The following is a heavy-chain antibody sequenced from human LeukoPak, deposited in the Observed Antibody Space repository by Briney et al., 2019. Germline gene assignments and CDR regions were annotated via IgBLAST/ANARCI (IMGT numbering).Heavy chain of an antibody. CDR3: AKDVGETYQLPPGAY. J-gene: IGHJ4*02. CDR2: IRYDGSNK. D-gene: IGHD2-2*01. V-gene: IGHV3-30*02. CDR1: GFTFSSYG. Sequence: GGSLRLSCAASGFTFSSYGMHWVRQAPGKGLEWVAFIRYDGSNKYYADSVKGRFTISRDNSKNTLYLQMNSLRAEDTAVYYCAKDVGETYQLPPGAYWGQGTLVTVSS.